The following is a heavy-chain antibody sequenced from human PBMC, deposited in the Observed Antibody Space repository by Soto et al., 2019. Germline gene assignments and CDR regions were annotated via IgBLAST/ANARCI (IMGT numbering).Heavy chain of an antibody. CDR3: ARGIVPSNALTNNWFDP. D-gene: IGHD3-22*01. Sequence: PSETLSLTCTVSGGSVNSGSDHWSWIRQLPGRGLEWIGYIFYRGTPNYNPSLKSRVTISVDTSRNLFSLRLTSVTAADTAVYYCARGIVPSNALTNNWFDPWGQGTLVTVSS. CDR2: IFYRGTP. V-gene: IGHV4-61*01. CDR1: GGSVNSGSDH. J-gene: IGHJ5*02.